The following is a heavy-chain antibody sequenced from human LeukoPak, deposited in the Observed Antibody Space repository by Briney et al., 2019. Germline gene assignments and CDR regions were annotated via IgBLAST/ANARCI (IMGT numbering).Heavy chain of an antibody. D-gene: IGHD4-23*01. CDR2: ISYDGSNK. CDR3: ADDYGGNSGLGAFDY. Sequence: GGSLRLSCAASGFTFSTYAMHWVRQAPGKGLEWVAVISYDGSNKYYADYVKGRFTISRDNSKNTLYLQMNSLRAEDTAVYYCADDYGGNSGLGAFDYWGQGTLVTVSS. CDR1: GFTFSTYA. V-gene: IGHV3-30-3*01. J-gene: IGHJ4*02.